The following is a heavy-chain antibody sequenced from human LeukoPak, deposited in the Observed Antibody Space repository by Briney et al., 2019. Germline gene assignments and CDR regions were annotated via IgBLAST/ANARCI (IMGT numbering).Heavy chain of an antibody. J-gene: IGHJ4*02. Sequence: SETLSLTCTISGGSVSDYYWSWIRQSPGKGLEWIGYIYHTGSTSYSPSLKSRVTISTDTSQNQFSLKLSSVTAADTAVYYCTSRKLGNDYWGQGTLVTVSS. D-gene: IGHD7-27*01. V-gene: IGHV4-59*02. CDR1: GGSVSDYY. CDR3: TSRKLGNDY. CDR2: IYHTGST.